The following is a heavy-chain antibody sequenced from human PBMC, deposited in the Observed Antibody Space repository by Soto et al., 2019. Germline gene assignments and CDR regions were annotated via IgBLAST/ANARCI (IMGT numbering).Heavy chain of an antibody. CDR2: ISGSGAST. CDR1: GFTFSAYG. D-gene: IGHD3-22*01. CDR3: AKKDATMIEVARIDY. J-gene: IGHJ4*02. V-gene: IGHV3-23*01. Sequence: PGWSLRLSCAASGFTFSAYGLNWVSQAPGKGLEWVSAISGSGASTYYADSVKGRFTISRDNSKNTLYLQMNSLRAEDTAVYYFAKKDATMIEVARIDYWGQGTLVPVSS.